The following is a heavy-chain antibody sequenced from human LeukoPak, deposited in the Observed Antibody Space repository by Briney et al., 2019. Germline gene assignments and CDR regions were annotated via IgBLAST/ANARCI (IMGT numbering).Heavy chain of an antibody. CDR1: RFSFNSYD. CDR3: AKVSGRIQIWPQPFGDGMDV. Sequence: PGGSLRLSCAASRFSFNSYDMSWVRQAPGKGLECVSGISATGDNTYYADSVKGRFTISRDNSKNTLYLQMNSLRVEDTAVYYCAKVSGRIQIWPQPFGDGMDVWGQGTTVTVSS. CDR2: ISATGDNT. J-gene: IGHJ6*02. D-gene: IGHD5-18*01. V-gene: IGHV3-23*01.